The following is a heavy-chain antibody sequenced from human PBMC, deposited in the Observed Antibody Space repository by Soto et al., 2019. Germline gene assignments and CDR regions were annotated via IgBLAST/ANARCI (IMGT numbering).Heavy chain of an antibody. V-gene: IGHV3-23*01. J-gene: IGHJ5*02. CDR2: ISGSGGST. D-gene: IGHD1-20*01. CDR3: AKDMGRQPGITNWFDP. CDR1: GFTFSSYA. Sequence: GGSLRLSCAASGFTFSSYAMSWVRQAPGKGLEWVSAISGSGGSTYYADSVKGRFTISRDNSKNTLYLQMNSLRAEDTAVYYCAKDMGRQPGITNWFDPWGQGTLVTVSS.